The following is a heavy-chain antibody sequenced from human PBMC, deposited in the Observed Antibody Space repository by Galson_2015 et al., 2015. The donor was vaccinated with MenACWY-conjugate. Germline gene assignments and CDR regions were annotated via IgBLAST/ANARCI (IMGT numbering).Heavy chain of an antibody. CDR1: GYSFTNYW. D-gene: IGHD3-16*01. CDR2: IYPGDSDT. Sequence: QSGAEVKKPGESLTISCKASGYSFTNYWVAWVRQMPGKGLEWMGIIYPGDSDTRYSPSFQGQVTISADKSFNTAFLHWSSLKVSDTAIYYCARHLLGTYRSPMGEAWGQGTLVTVSS. V-gene: IGHV5-51*01. J-gene: IGHJ5*02. CDR3: ARHLLGTYRSPMGEA.